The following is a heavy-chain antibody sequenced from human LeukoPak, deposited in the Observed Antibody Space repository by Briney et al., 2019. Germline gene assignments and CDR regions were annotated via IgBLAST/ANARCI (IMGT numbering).Heavy chain of an antibody. Sequence: SVKVSCKASGGTFSSYAISWVRQAPGQGLEWMGMIIPILGIANYARKFQGRVTITADKSTSTAYMELSSLRSEDTAVYYCAAHLIAAAGQDYYYFGMDVWGQGTTVTVSS. CDR1: GGTFSSYA. CDR2: IIPILGIA. J-gene: IGHJ6*02. D-gene: IGHD6-13*01. V-gene: IGHV1-69*04. CDR3: AAHLIAAAGQDYYYFGMDV.